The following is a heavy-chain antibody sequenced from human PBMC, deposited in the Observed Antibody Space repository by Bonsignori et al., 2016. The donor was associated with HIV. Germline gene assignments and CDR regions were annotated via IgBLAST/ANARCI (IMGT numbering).Heavy chain of an antibody. J-gene: IGHJ4*02. D-gene: IGHD2-2*01. V-gene: IGHV4-34*01. CDR3: ARGLLRGAQRY. Sequence: SETLSLTCAVYGGSFSGYYWSWIRQPPGKGLEWIGEINHSGSTNYNPSLKSRVTISVDTSKNQFSLKLSSVTAADTAVYYCARGLLRGAQRYWGQGTLVTSPQ. CDR1: GGSFSGYY. CDR2: INHSGST.